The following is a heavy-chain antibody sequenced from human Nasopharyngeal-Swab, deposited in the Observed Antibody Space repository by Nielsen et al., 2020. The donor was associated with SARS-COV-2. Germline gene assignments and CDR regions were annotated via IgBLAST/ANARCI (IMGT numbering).Heavy chain of an antibody. CDR2: INHSGST. V-gene: IGHV4-34*01. CDR3: ARGFRGTMVRGVYDY. CDR1: GGSFSGYY. Sequence: SETLSLTCAVYGGSFSGYYWSWIRQPPGKGLEWIGEINHSGSTNYNPSLKSRVTISVDTSKNQFSLKLSSVTAADTAVYYCARGFRGTMVRGVYDYWGQGTLVTVSS. D-gene: IGHD3-10*01. J-gene: IGHJ4*02.